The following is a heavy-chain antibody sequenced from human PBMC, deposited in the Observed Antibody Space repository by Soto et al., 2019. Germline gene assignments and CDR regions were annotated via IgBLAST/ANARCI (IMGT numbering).Heavy chain of an antibody. Sequence: QVPPQQWGAGLLKPSETLSLTCAVYGGSFSGHYWSWIRQPPGKGLEWIGELNHGGSSNYNPALESRATISVDTSKNQFSLKLSSVTAADTAVYYCAIGGRRLRQWLNWFDLWGQGTLVTVSS. D-gene: IGHD6-19*01. CDR1: GGSFSGHY. CDR3: AIGGRRLRQWLNWFDL. J-gene: IGHJ5*02. V-gene: IGHV4-34*01. CDR2: LNHGGSS.